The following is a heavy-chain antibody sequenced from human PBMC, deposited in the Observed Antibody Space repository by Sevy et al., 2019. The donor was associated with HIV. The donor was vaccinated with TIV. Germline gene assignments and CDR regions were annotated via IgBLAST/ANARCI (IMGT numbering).Heavy chain of an antibody. J-gene: IGHJ5*02. CDR2: IIGRGDGT. CDR3: ARDQHDYAGNVRTGWFDP. D-gene: IGHD4-17*01. Sequence: GGSLRLSCAASGFTFSSYVMSWVRQAPGGGLEWVSGIIGRGDGTSYADSVKGRFTISKDNSKKTLYLQLNSLRAEDTAIYYCARDQHDYAGNVRTGWFDPWGQGTLVTVSS. V-gene: IGHV3-23*01. CDR1: GFTFSSYV.